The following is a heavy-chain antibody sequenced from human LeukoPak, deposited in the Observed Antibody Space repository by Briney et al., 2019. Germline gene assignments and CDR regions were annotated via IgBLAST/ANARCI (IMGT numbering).Heavy chain of an antibody. CDR2: ISGSGGST. J-gene: IGHJ5*02. V-gene: IGHV3-23*01. D-gene: IGHD6-19*01. CDR3: AKDGQWLVPVWFDP. CDR1: GFTFSSYA. Sequence: SGGSLRLSCAASGFTFSSYAMSWVRQAPGKGLEWVSAISGSGGSTYYADSVRGRFTISRDNSKNTLYLQMNSLRAEDTAVYYCAKDGQWLVPVWFDPWDQGTLVTVSS.